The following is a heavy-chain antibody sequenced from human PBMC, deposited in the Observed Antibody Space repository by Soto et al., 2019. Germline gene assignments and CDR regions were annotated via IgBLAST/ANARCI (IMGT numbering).Heavy chain of an antibody. CDR3: ARDSSSSGWSYYLDY. Sequence: GGSLRLSCAASGFTFSSYSMNWVRQAPGKGLEWVSSISSSSSYIYYADSVKGRFTISRDNAKNSLYLQMNSLRAEDTAVYYYARDSSSSGWSYYLDYWGQGTLVTVSS. V-gene: IGHV3-21*01. J-gene: IGHJ4*02. CDR1: GFTFSSYS. D-gene: IGHD6-19*01. CDR2: ISSSSSYI.